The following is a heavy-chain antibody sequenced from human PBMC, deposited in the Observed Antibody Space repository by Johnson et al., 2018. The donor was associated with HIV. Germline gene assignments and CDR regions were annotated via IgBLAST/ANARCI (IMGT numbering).Heavy chain of an antibody. Sequence: QVQLVESGGGLVQPGGSLRLSCAASGFTFSNYGMHWVRQAPGTGLEWVAFIRYDGDITYYVDSVKGRFTISRDNSKNTLYLQMNSLRTEDTAMFYCAKGHSSGYPKDAFDIWGQGTIVTVSS. CDR1: GFTFSNYG. V-gene: IGHV3-30*02. CDR2: IRYDGDIT. CDR3: AKGHSSGYPKDAFDI. J-gene: IGHJ3*02. D-gene: IGHD3-22*01.